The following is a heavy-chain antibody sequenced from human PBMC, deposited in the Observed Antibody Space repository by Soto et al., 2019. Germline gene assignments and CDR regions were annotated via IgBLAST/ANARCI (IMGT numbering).Heavy chain of an antibody. D-gene: IGHD2-21*02. CDR1: GGSVSSGSDY. CDR2: IYYIGST. J-gene: IGHJ4*02. Sequence: QVQLQESGPGLVKPSETLSLTCTVSGGSVSSGSDYWSWIRQPPGKGLEWVGFIYYIGSTNYNPYLKSRVTISFDTSKKQVSLKPSSVTAAGTAVYYCGRGDRSGGNAEIAYWGQGNLVTVSS. CDR3: GRGDRSGGNAEIAY. V-gene: IGHV4-61*01.